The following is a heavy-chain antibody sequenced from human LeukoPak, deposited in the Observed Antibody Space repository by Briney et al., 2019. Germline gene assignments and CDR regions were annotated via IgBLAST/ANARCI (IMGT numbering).Heavy chain of an antibody. V-gene: IGHV1-2*06. CDR3: ARVLPITAVFGVVSNWFDP. J-gene: IGHJ5*02. CDR1: GGTFSSYA. CDR2: INPNSGGT. D-gene: IGHD3-3*01. Sequence: GASVKVSCKASGGTFSSYAISWVRQAPGQGLEWMGRINPNSGGTNYAQKFQGRVTMTRDTSISTAYMELSRLRSDDTAVYYCARVLPITAVFGVVSNWFDPWGQGTLVTVSS.